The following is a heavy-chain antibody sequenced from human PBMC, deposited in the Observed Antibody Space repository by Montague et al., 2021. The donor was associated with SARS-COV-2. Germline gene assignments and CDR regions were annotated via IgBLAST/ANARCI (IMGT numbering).Heavy chain of an antibody. CDR2: TYYRSKWYN. V-gene: IGHV6-1*01. D-gene: IGHD6-13*01. Sequence: CAISGDSVSSNSAAWNWIRQSPSRGLEWLGRTYYRSKWYNDYAVSVKSRKTINPDTSKNQFSLQLNSVTPEDTAVYYCARGSSIAAAGDAFDIWGQGTMVTVSS. CDR1: GDSVSSNSAA. CDR3: ARGSSIAAAGDAFDI. J-gene: IGHJ3*02.